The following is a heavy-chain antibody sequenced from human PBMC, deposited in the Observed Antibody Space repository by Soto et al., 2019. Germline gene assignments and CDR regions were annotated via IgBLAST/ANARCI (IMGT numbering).Heavy chain of an antibody. V-gene: IGHV4-39*01. CDR1: DDSISNSRFY. CDR2: IYHTGNA. CDR3: ARLGGHCSSSSCFGFYVMDF. D-gene: IGHD2-2*01. Sequence: SETLSLTCGVSDDSISNSRFYWAWIRQPPGEGLEWIGSIYHTGNAYYNPSLKSRVTISVDTSKNQFSLKVTSVTAADTAVYYCARLGGHCSSSSCFGFYVMDFRGQGTTVTVSS. J-gene: IGHJ6*02.